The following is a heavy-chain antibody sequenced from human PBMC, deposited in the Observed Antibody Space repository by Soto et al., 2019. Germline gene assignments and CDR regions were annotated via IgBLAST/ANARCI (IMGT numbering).Heavy chain of an antibody. Sequence: ASVKVSCKASGGTFSSYAISWVRQAPGKGLEWMGGIIPIFGTANYAQKFQGRVTITADESTSTAYMELSSLRSEDTAVYYCARSGIQLWLQAAFDIWGQRTMVTVSS. CDR1: GGTFSSYA. D-gene: IGHD5-18*01. J-gene: IGHJ3*02. V-gene: IGHV1-69*13. CDR2: IIPIFGTA. CDR3: ARSGIQLWLQAAFDI.